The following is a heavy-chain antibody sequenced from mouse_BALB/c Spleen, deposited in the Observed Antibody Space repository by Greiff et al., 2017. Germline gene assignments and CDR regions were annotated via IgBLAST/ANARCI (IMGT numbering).Heavy chain of an antibody. J-gene: IGHJ4*01. V-gene: IGHV2-6-7*01. D-gene: IGHD3-1*01. CDR1: GFSLTGYG. Sequence: VKLQESGPGLVAPSQSLSITCTVSGFSLTGYGVNWVRQPPGKGLEWLGMIWGDGSTDYNSALKSRLSISKDNSKSQVFLKMNSLQTDDTARYYWAREPPTARATYYYAMDYWGQGTSVTVSS. CDR2: IWGDGST. CDR3: AREPPTARATYYYAMDY.